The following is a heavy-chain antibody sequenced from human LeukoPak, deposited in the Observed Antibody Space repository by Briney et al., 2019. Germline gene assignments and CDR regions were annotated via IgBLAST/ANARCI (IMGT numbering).Heavy chain of an antibody. CDR2: INWNGGST. CDR1: GFTFSNYG. D-gene: IGHD5-24*01. CDR3: ARERQDGYNYLEYFQH. Sequence: PGGSLRLSCAASGFTFSNYGMSWVRQALGKGLEWVSGINWNGGSTGYADSVKGRFTISRDNAKNSLYLQMNSLRAEDTALYYCARERQDGYNYLEYFQHWGQGTLVTVSS. V-gene: IGHV3-20*04. J-gene: IGHJ1*01.